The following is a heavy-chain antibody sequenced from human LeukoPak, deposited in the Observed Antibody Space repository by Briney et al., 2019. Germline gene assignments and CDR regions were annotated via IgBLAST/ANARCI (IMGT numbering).Heavy chain of an antibody. V-gene: IGHV1-69*04. CDR2: IIPILGIA. CDR1: GGTFSSYA. Sequence: SVKVSCKASGGTFSSYAISWVRQAPGQGLEWMGRIIPILGIANYAQKFQGRVTITADKSTSTAYMELSSLRSEDTAVYYCARSRFGESYNWFDPWGQGTLVTVSS. CDR3: ARSRFGESYNWFDP. D-gene: IGHD3-10*01. J-gene: IGHJ5*02.